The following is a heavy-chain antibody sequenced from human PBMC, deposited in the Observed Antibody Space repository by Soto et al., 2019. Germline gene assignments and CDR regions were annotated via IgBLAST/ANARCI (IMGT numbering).Heavy chain of an antibody. CDR2: IKQDGSEK. CDR3: ARSQYYGSGPTGAMDV. Sequence: GGSLRLSCAASGFTFSSYWMSWVRQAPGKGLEWVANIKQDGSEKYYVDSVKGRFTISRDNAKNSLYLQMNSLRAEDTAVYYCARSQYYGSGPTGAMDVWGHATTVTVXS. CDR1: GFTFSSYW. J-gene: IGHJ6*01. V-gene: IGHV3-7*01. D-gene: IGHD3-10*01.